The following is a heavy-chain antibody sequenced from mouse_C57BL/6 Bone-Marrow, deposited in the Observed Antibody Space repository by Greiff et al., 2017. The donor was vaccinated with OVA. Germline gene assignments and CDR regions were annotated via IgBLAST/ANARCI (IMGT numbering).Heavy chain of an antibody. D-gene: IGHD1-1*01. CDR2: INPYNGGT. V-gene: IGHV1-19*01. CDR3: AIITTVVDARDY. CDR1: GYTFTDYY. J-gene: IGHJ4*01. Sequence: VQLQQSGPVLVKPGASVKMSCKASGYTFTDYYMNWVKQSHGKSLEWIGVINPYNGGTSYNQKFKGKAPLTVDKSSSTAYKELNSQTAEDNADDYCAIITTVVDARDYWGKGTSGTVAS.